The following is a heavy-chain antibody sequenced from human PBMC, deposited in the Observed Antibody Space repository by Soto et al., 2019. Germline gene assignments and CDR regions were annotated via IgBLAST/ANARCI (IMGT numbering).Heavy chain of an antibody. Sequence: QVQLQESGPGLVKPSQTLSLTCTVSGGSISSGGYYWTWIRQHPGKGLEWIGYNYYSGITYYNPSLKSRVTISLDTSKNQFSRKLSSVTAAETAVYYCARGSSIAGLYYGMDVWGQGPTVTVSS. CDR3: ARGSSIAGLYYGMDV. CDR1: GGSISSGGYY. CDR2: NYYSGIT. V-gene: IGHV4-31*03. J-gene: IGHJ6*02. D-gene: IGHD6-6*01.